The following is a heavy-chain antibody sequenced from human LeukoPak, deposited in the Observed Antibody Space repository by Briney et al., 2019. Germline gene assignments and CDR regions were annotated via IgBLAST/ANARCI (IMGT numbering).Heavy chain of an antibody. CDR1: GFTFSSYG. CDR2: IWYDGSNK. J-gene: IGHJ6*02. V-gene: IGHV3-33*01. D-gene: IGHD6-25*01. Sequence: GGSLGLSCAASGFTFSSYGMHWVRQAPGKGLEWVAVIWYDGSNKYYADSVKGRFTISRDNSKNTLYLQMNSLRAEDTAVYYCARDHPAPGYGMDVWGQGTTVTVSS. CDR3: ARDHPAPGYGMDV.